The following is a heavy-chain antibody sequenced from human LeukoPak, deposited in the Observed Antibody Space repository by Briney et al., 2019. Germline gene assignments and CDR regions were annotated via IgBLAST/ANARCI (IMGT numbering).Heavy chain of an antibody. CDR3: ARELGGPDAFDI. D-gene: IGHD1-26*01. CDR2: IYYSGST. Sequence: PSETLSLTCTVSGGSISSYYWSWIRQPPGKGLEWIGYIYYSGSTSYNPSLKSRVTISMDTSKSQFSLKLSSVTAADTAVYYCARELGGPDAFDIWGQGTMVTVSS. CDR1: GGSISSYY. J-gene: IGHJ3*02. V-gene: IGHV4-59*01.